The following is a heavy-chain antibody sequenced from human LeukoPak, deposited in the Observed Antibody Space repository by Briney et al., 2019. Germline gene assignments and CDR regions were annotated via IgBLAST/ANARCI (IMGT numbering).Heavy chain of an antibody. CDR3: AGHASGSYLGAFDI. CDR1: GYSISSGYY. CDR2: IYYSGST. D-gene: IGHD3-10*01. Sequence: SETLPLTCTVSGYSISSGYYWSWIRQPPGKGLEWIGYIYYSGSTNYNPSLKSRVTISVDTSKNQFSLKLRSVTAADTAVYYCAGHASGSYLGAFDIWGQGTKVTVSS. V-gene: IGHV4-61*01. J-gene: IGHJ3*02.